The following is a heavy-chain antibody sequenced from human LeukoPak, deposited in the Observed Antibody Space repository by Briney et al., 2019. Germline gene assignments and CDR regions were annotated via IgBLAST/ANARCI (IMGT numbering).Heavy chain of an antibody. D-gene: IGHD4-17*01. CDR2: INHSGST. CDR1: GGSFSGYY. CDR3: ARAMITVYGDDAFDI. V-gene: IGHV4-34*01. Sequence: SETLSLTCAVYGGSFSGYYWSWIRQPPGKGPEWIGEINHSGSTNYNPSLKSRVTISVDTSKNQFSLKLSSVTAADTAVYYCARAMITVYGDDAFDIWGQGTMVTVSS. J-gene: IGHJ3*02.